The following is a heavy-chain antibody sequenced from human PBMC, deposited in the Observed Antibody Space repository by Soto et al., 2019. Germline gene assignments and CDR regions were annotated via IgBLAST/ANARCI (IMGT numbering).Heavy chain of an antibody. CDR3: ASSYYYDSSGYYHRY. CDR2: IYYSGST. Sequence: PSETLSLTCTVSGGSISSGGYYWSWIRQHPGKGLEWIGYIYYSGSTYYDPSLKSRVTISVDTSKNQFSLKLSSVTAADTAVYYCASSYYYDSSGYYHRYWGQGTLVTVSS. CDR1: GGSISSGGYY. V-gene: IGHV4-31*03. D-gene: IGHD3-22*01. J-gene: IGHJ4*02.